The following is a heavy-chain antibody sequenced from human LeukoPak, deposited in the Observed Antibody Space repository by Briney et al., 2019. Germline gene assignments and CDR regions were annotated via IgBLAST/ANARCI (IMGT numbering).Heavy chain of an antibody. J-gene: IGHJ5*02. D-gene: IGHD1-26*01. V-gene: IGHV1-18*01. CDR2: ISGYNGNT. CDR3: ARGGIVGVNNWFDP. Sequence: ASVKVSCKASGSTFTSYDITWVRQAPGQGLEWVGWISGYNGNTNYAQKLQGRVTMTTDTSTSTAYMELRSLRSDDTAVYYCARGGIVGVNNWFDPWGQGTLVTVSS. CDR1: GSTFTSYD.